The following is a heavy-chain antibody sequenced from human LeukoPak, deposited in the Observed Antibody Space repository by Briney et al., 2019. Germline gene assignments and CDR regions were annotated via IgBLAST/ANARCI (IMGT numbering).Heavy chain of an antibody. J-gene: IGHJ4*02. CDR3: AKKTVWFGELNY. CDR1: GFTFSSYR. V-gene: IGHV3-7*01. Sequence: GGSLRLSCAASGFTFSSYRMSWVRQAPGKGLERVANIKQEGSEKYYVDSVKGRFTLSRDNAKNSLYLQMNSLRAEDTAVYYCAKKTVWFGELNYWGQGTLVTVSS. D-gene: IGHD3-10*01. CDR2: IKQEGSEK.